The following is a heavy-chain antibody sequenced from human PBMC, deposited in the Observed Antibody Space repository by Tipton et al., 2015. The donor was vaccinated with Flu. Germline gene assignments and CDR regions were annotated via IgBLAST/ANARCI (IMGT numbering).Heavy chain of an antibody. D-gene: IGHD4-11*01. CDR1: GDSISSDFY. V-gene: IGHV4-38-2*01. CDR2: VSRTGST. CDR3: ARRDYSNYVSDPKSWFDP. J-gene: IGHJ5*02. Sequence: LRLSCAVSGDSISSDFYWAWIRQFPGKGLEWIGTVSRTGSTIYNPSLKSRVTISIDTSKNQFSLNMKSVTAADMAVYYCARRDYSNYVSDPKSWFDPWGQGTLVTVSA.